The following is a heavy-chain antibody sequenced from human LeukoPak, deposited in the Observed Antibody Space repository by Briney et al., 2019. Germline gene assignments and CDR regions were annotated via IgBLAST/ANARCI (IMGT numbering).Heavy chain of an antibody. Sequence: SETLSLTCAVSSGPIFRSNWWSWVRQPPGKGLEWIGQIFHSGSTSYSPSLKSRVTISVDKSKNQFSLRLTSVTAADTAVYYCARASYSYDINGWVPFDYWGQGTLVTVSS. CDR3: ARASYSYDINGWVPFDY. V-gene: IGHV4-4*02. J-gene: IGHJ4*02. CDR2: IFHSGST. D-gene: IGHD3-22*01. CDR1: SGPIFRSNW.